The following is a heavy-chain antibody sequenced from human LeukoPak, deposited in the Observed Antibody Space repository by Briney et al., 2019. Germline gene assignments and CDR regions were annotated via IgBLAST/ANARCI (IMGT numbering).Heavy chain of an antibody. V-gene: IGHV4-59*01. CDR1: GGSISSYY. D-gene: IGHD4-17*01. Sequence: SETLSLTCTVSGGSISSYYWSWIRQPPGKGLEWIGYNYYSGSTTYNPSLKSRVTISIDTSKNQFSLKLTSVTAADTALYYCARGANYGDYGLDAFDIWGQGTMVTVS. CDR2: NYYSGST. CDR3: ARGANYGDYGLDAFDI. J-gene: IGHJ3*02.